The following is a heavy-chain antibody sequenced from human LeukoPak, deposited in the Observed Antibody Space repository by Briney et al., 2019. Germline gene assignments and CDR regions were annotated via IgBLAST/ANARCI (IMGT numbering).Heavy chain of an antibody. D-gene: IGHD6-13*01. V-gene: IGHV3-30*02. Sequence: PGGSLRLSCAASGFTFRSYGMHWVRQAPGKGLEWVAFIRYDGSNKYYADSVKGRFTISRDNSKNTLYLQMNSLRAEDTAVYYCAKGGGSSWLFDYWGQGTLVTVSS. CDR1: GFTFRSYG. J-gene: IGHJ4*02. CDR3: AKGGGSSWLFDY. CDR2: IRYDGSNK.